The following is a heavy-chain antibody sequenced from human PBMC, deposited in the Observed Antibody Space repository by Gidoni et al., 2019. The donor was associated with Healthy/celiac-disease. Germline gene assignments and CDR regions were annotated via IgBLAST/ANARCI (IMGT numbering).Heavy chain of an antibody. CDR2: IIPIFGTA. J-gene: IGHJ5*02. D-gene: IGHD1-26*01. V-gene: IGHV1-69*01. CDR3: ARDFPQVGATSRGWDWFDP. CDR1: GGTFSSYA. Sequence: VQLVQSGAEVKKPGSSVKVSCKASGGTFSSYAISWVRQAPGQGLEWMGGIIPIFGTANYAKKFQGRVTITADESTSTAYMELSSLRSEDTAVYYCARDFPQVGATSRGWDWFDPWGQGTLVTVSS.